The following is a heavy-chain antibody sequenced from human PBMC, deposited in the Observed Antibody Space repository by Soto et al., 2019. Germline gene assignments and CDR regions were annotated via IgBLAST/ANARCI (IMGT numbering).Heavy chain of an antibody. J-gene: IGHJ6*02. D-gene: IGHD6-19*01. Sequence: SETLSLTCAVYGGSFSGYYWSWIRQPPGKGLEWIGEINHSGSTNYNPSLKSRVTISVDTSKNQFSLKLSSVNAADTAVYYCARGRRYRIAVAGTGRYYYYGMDVWGQGTTVTVSS. CDR2: INHSGST. V-gene: IGHV4-34*01. CDR1: GGSFSGYY. CDR3: ARGRRYRIAVAGTGRYYYYGMDV.